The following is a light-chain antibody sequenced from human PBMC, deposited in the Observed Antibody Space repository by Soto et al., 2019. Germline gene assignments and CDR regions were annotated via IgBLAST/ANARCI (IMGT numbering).Light chain of an antibody. V-gene: IGKV1-12*01. CDR2: SAS. Sequence: DIQMTQLPSSMSASVGDRVTITCRASQGISRWLAWYHQKPGKAPNLLIYSASTLHSGVPSRFSGSGSGTDFTLTISSLQPEDCGTYSCQQANSFPITFGPENKVDMK. J-gene: IGKJ3*01. CDR3: QQANSFPIT. CDR1: QGISRW.